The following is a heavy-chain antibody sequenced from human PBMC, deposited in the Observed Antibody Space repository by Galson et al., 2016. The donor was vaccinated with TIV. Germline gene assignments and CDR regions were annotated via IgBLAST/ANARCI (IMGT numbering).Heavy chain of an antibody. CDR2: IIPLFSTA. CDR1: GGSFSSYV. J-gene: IGHJ6*02. CDR3: EKDRNTAMDTYYWYYGMDV. D-gene: IGHD5-18*01. V-gene: IGHV1-69*13. Sequence: SVKVSCKASGGSFSSYVISWVRQAPGQGLEWMGGIIPLFSTANYAQKFQGRVTITADESTSTAYMELSSLRSEDTAIYYCEKDRNTAMDTYYWYYGMDVWGQGTTVTVSS.